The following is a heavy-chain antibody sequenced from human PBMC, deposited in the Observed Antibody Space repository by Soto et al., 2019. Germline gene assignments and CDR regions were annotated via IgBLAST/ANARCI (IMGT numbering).Heavy chain of an antibody. CDR1: GFTFSTSA. CDR2: IKQDGSEK. CDR3: ATGGGLRDGYNPH. D-gene: IGHD5-12*01. J-gene: IGHJ4*02. V-gene: IGHV3-7*03. Sequence: GGSLRLSCAASGFTFSTSAMGWVRQGPGKGLEWVANIKQDGSEKNYVDSAKGRFTISRDNAKRSLYLQMNSLRAEDTAVYYCATGGGLRDGYNPHWGQGTLVTVSS.